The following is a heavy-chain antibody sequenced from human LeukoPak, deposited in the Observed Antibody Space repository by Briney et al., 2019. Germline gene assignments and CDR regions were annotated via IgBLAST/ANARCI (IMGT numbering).Heavy chain of an antibody. CDR2: ISSSRSYI. Sequence: GGSLRLSCAASGFTFSSYSMNWVRPAPGKGLEWVSSISSSRSYIYYADSVKGRFTISRDNSKNTLYLQMNSLRAEDTAVYYCARGGNYYDSSGYYYYYYYMDVWGKGTTVTISS. J-gene: IGHJ6*03. V-gene: IGHV3-21*04. CDR1: GFTFSSYS. D-gene: IGHD3-22*01. CDR3: ARGGNYYDSSGYYYYYYYMDV.